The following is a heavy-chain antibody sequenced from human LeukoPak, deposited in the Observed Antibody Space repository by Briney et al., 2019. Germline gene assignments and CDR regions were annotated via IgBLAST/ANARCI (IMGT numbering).Heavy chain of an antibody. CDR3: TTAYYYGSGSYLDYYYGMDV. V-gene: IGHV3-15*01. Sequence: GGSLRLSCAASGFTFSNAWMSWVRQAPGKGLEWVGRIKSKTDGGTTDYAAPVKGRFTISRDDSKNTLYLQMNSLKTEDTAVYYCTTAYYYGSGSYLDYYYGMDVWGKGTTVTVSS. D-gene: IGHD3-10*01. CDR2: IKSKTDGGTT. J-gene: IGHJ6*04. CDR1: GFTFSNAW.